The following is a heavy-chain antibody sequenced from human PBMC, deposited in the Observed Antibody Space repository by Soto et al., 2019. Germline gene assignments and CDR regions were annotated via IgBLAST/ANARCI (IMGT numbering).Heavy chain of an antibody. Sequence: GESLKISCKGSGYSFTSYWISWVRQMPGKGLEGMGRIDPSDSYTNYSPSFQGHVTISTDKSISTAYLQWSSLKASDTAMYYCARLPPIVVVPAGLYYYYGMDVWGQGTTVTVSS. CDR2: IDPSDSYT. V-gene: IGHV5-10-1*01. J-gene: IGHJ6*02. CDR1: GYSFTSYW. CDR3: ARLPPIVVVPAGLYYYYGMDV. D-gene: IGHD2-2*01.